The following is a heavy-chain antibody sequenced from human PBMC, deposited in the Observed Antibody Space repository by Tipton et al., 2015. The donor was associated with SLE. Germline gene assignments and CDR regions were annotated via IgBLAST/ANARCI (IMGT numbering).Heavy chain of an antibody. D-gene: IGHD3-22*01. Sequence: TLSLTCTVSGGSISSYYWSWIRQPPGKGLEWIGYIYYSGSTYYNPSLKSRVTISVDTSKNQFSLKLSSVTAADTAVYYCARTRLDSSGYYSLDAFDIWGQGTMVTVSS. CDR3: ARTRLDSSGYYSLDAFDI. CDR2: IYYSGST. CDR1: GGSISSYY. J-gene: IGHJ3*02. V-gene: IGHV4-59*12.